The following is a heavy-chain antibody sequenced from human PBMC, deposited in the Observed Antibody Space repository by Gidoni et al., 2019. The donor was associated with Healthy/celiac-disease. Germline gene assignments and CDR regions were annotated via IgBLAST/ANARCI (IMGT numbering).Heavy chain of an antibody. J-gene: IGHJ5*01. CDR2: IYPGDSDT. CDR3: ARQTVTLDNWFDP. Sequence: EVQLVQSGAEVTKPGESLKISCQGSGYSFTSYWIGWVRQMPGKGLEWMGLIYPGDSDTRYSPSFQGQVTIAADKSISTAYLQWSSLKASDTAMYYCARQTVTLDNWFDPWGQGTLVTVSS. CDR1: GYSFTSYW. V-gene: IGHV5-51*01. D-gene: IGHD2-21*02.